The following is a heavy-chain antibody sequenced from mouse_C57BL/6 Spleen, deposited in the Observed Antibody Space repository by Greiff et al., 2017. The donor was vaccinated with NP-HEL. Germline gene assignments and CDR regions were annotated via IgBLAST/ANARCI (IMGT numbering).Heavy chain of an antibody. J-gene: IGHJ1*01. V-gene: IGHV1-4*01. Sequence: VQLQQSGAELARPGASVKMSCKASGYTFTSYTMHWVKQRPGQGLEWIGYINPSSGYTKYNQKFKDKATLTADKSSSTAYMQLSSLTSEDSAVYYCSRRGYYGYFDVWGPGTTVTVSS. CDR3: SRRGYYGYFDV. D-gene: IGHD2-2*01. CDR2: INPSSGYT. CDR1: GYTFTSYT.